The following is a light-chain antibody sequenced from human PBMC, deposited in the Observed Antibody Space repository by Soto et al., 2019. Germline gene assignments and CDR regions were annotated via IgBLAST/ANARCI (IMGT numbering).Light chain of an antibody. CDR2: DNN. Sequence: QSVLTQPPSVSAAPGQRVTISCSGSSSNIGKNYVSWYQQLPGTAPKLLIYDNNNRPSGIPDRFSGSKSGTSATLGITGLQTEDEADYYCGTWDSSLTAVIFGGGTKLTVL. J-gene: IGLJ2*01. CDR1: SSNIGKNY. CDR3: GTWDSSLTAVI. V-gene: IGLV1-51*01.